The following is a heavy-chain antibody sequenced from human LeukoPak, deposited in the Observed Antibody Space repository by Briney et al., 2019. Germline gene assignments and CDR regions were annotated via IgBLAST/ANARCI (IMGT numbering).Heavy chain of an antibody. J-gene: IGHJ4*02. V-gene: IGHV3-23*01. Sequence: PGGSLRLSCVVSGFSVSNNYVSWVRQAPGKGLEWVSGISGSGGTTYYADSVKGRFTISKDKSKNTLYLQMNSLRAEDTAVYYCARDNLDFWSGDHYFDSWGQGTLVTVSS. CDR1: GFSVSNNY. CDR3: ARDNLDFWSGDHYFDS. D-gene: IGHD3-3*01. CDR2: ISGSGGTT.